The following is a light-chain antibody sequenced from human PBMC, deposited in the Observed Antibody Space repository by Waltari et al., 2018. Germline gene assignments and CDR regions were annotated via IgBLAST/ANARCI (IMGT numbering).Light chain of an antibody. CDR3: SSFGGSSSFV. CDR1: SSALGGYNL. Sequence: QSALTQPASVSGSPGQSITISCTVDSSALGGYNLVSWYQRRPGEAPKLLIYEGSKRPSGVSSRFSGSRSGDTASLTISGLQSEDEADYSCSSFGGSSSFVFGSGTKVTVL. V-gene: IGLV2-23*01. CDR2: EGS. J-gene: IGLJ1*01.